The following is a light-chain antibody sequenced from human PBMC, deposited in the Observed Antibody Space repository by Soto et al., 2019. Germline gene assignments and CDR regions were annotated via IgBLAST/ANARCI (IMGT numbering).Light chain of an antibody. CDR1: SSDVGGYNY. CDR2: EVN. CDR3: SSYAGSSNV. V-gene: IGLV2-8*01. J-gene: IGLJ1*01. Sequence: VLTQPPSASGSPGQSVAISCTGTSSDVGGYNYVSWYQQHPGKAPKLMIYEVNKRPSGVPDRFSGSKSGNTASLTVSGLQAEDEADYYCSSYAGSSNVFGTGTKLTVL.